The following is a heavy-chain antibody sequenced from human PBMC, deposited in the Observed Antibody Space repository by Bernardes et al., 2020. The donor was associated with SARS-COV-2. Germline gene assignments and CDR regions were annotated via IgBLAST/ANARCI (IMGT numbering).Heavy chain of an antibody. CDR1: GFTFSSYW. Sequence: GSLRLSCAASGFTFSSYWMHWVRQAPGKGLVWVSRINTDGSTTYYADSVRGRFTISRDNAKNTLYLQMTSLRAEDTAVYYCVRGRGGYGDWDNWGQGTLVTVSS. D-gene: IGHD4-17*01. J-gene: IGHJ4*02. CDR3: VRGRGGYGDWDN. V-gene: IGHV3-74*01. CDR2: INTDGSTT.